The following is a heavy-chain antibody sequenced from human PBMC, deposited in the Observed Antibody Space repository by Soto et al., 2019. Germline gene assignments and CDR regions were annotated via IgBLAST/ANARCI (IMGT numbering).Heavy chain of an antibody. CDR1: GYSFTSYW. V-gene: IGHV5-10-1*01. J-gene: IGHJ4*02. Sequence: GESLKISCKGSGYSFTSYWISWVRQMPGKGLEWMGRIDPSDSYTNYSPSFQGQVTISADKSISTAYLQWSSLKASDTAMYYCATLRVGFGELLTYWGQGTLVTVSS. CDR3: ATLRVGFGELLTY. CDR2: IDPSDSYT. D-gene: IGHD3-10*01.